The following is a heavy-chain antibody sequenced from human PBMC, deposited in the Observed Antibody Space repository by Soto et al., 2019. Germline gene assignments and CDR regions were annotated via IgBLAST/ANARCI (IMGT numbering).Heavy chain of an antibody. Sequence: QVLLQESGPGLVKPSETLSLTCNISGDSITVSGASISSFYWSWIRQSPERGLEWIGHMYYSGRTTYNPSLKSRVRIALDMAKNHLSLQVTSVTAADTAVYYCARDRGYLDYFWGTYRSRGYFEIWVQGTLVTVSS. V-gene: IGHV4-59*01. D-gene: IGHD3-16*02. CDR1: GASISSFY. CDR2: MYYSGRT. J-gene: IGHJ4*02. CDR3: ARDRGYLDYFWGTYRSRGYFEI.